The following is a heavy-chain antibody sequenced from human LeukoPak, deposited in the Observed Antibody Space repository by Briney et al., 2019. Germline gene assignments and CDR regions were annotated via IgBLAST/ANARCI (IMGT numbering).Heavy chain of an antibody. CDR3: ARDLGPYNWFDP. CDR1: GGSISSYY. J-gene: IGHJ5*02. D-gene: IGHD3-16*01. Sequence: SETLSLTCTVSGGSISSYYLSWIRQPPGKGLEWIGYIYYSGSTNYNPSLKSRVTISVDTSKNQFSLKLSSVTAADTAVYYCARDLGPYNWFDPWGQGTLVTVSS. CDR2: IYYSGST. V-gene: IGHV4-59*01.